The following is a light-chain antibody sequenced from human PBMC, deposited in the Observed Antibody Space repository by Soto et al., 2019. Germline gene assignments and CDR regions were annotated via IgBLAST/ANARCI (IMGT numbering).Light chain of an antibody. CDR1: QGIAGY. J-gene: IGKJ5*01. V-gene: IGKV1-9*01. CDR3: QQLNTYPIT. Sequence: IQLTQSPSSLSASVGDRVTITCRASQGIAGYLAWYQQKAGKAPKLLIYAGSTLQSGVPSRFSGSGSGTDFTLTISSLQPEDFATYYCQQLNTYPITFGQGTRLAIK. CDR2: AGS.